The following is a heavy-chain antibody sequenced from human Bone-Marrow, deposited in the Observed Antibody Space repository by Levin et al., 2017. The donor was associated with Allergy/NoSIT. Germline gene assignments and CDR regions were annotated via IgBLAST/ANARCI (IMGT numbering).Heavy chain of an antibody. Sequence: ESGPTLVKPTQTLTLTCTFSGVSLSTSGVVLGWVRQPPGKALEWLALIFWDDDKRYSPSLKSRLTVTKDTSKNQVVLTMTNMDPVDTGTYYCGHYEGEKTYGGDYEALEYWGQGTLVTVSS. V-gene: IGHV2-5*02. CDR1: GVSLSTSGVV. CDR2: IFWDDDK. D-gene: IGHD4-17*01. CDR3: GHYEGEKTYGGDYEALEY. J-gene: IGHJ4*02.